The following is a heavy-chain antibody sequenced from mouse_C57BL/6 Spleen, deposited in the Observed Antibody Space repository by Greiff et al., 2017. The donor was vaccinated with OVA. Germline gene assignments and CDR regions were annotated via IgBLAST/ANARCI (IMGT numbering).Heavy chain of an antibody. V-gene: IGHV5-6*02. Sequence: DVMLVESGGDLVKPGGSLKLSCAASGFTFSSYGMSWVRQTPDKRLEWVATISSGGSYTYYPDSVKGRFTISRDNAKNTLYLQMSSLKSDDTAMYYCARSPLYYGSSSWYFDVWGTGTTVTVSS. CDR1: GFTFSSYG. CDR3: ARSPLYYGSSSWYFDV. D-gene: IGHD1-1*01. CDR2: ISSGGSYT. J-gene: IGHJ1*03.